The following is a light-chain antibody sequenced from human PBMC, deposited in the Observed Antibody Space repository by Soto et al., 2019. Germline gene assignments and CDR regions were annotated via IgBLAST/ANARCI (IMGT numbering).Light chain of an antibody. CDR2: AAS. V-gene: IGKV1-39*01. J-gene: IGKJ1*01. CDR1: QSISSY. CDR3: QQSYSTSWT. Sequence: DIQMTQSPSSLSASVGDRVTITCRASQSISSYLSWYQQKPGKAPKLLIYAASSLQGGVPSRFSGSGSGTDFTLTTSSLQPGDFATYYCQQSYSTSWTFGQGTKVDIK.